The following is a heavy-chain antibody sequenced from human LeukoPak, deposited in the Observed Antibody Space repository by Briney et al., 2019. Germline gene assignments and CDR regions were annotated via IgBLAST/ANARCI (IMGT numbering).Heavy chain of an antibody. D-gene: IGHD6-6*01. Sequence: GGSLRLSCAASGFTFSNYGMRWVRQAPGKGLEWVAVISYSGKSQYYVDSVKGRFTISRDNSKNTLYLQMSGLRPEDTAVYYCVKETDEYSSSTSDYWGRGTLVTVSS. CDR1: GFTFSNYG. V-gene: IGHV3-30*18. CDR2: ISYSGKSQ. CDR3: VKETDEYSSSTSDY. J-gene: IGHJ4*02.